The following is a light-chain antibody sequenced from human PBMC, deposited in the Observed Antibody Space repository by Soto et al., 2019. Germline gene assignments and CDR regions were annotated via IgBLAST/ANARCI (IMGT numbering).Light chain of an antibody. CDR2: NIS. Sequence: DIVLTQTPLSSPVTLGQPASIYCRSSQSLLHKDGNTYLTWLQQRPGQPPRLLLSNISTRLSGVPDRFSGSGAVTNFILSINSVEAEDVGIYYCMQATKFPHTFGQGTKLEI. CDR3: MQATKFPHT. J-gene: IGKJ2*01. CDR1: QSLLHKDGNTY. V-gene: IGKV2-24*01.